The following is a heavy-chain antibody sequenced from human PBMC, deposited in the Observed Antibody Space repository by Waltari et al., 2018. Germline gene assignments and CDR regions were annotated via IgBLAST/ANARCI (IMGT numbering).Heavy chain of an antibody. Sequence: QVQLVQSGAEVKKPGSSVKVSCKASGGTFSSYAISCVRQAPGQGLEWMGGIIPNVGTANDERKVQGRVTITTDESTSTAYMELSSLRSEDTAVYYCARDPLGRLDDDAFDIWGQGTMVTVSS. CDR3: ARDPLGRLDDDAFDI. J-gene: IGHJ3*02. CDR2: IIPNVGTA. CDR1: GGTFSSYA. D-gene: IGHD7-27*01. V-gene: IGHV1-69*05.